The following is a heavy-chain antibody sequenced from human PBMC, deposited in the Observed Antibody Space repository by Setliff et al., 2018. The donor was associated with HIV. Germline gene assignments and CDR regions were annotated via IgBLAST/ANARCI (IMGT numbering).Heavy chain of an antibody. V-gene: IGHV4-4*09. CDR2: IFSSGGT. Sequence: NPSETLSLTCTVSGDSISSYSWNWIRQSPGGGLEWIGFIFSSGGTKYNPSLQSRVTMSIDTSKNQFSLRLTSVTAADTAVYYCARRIDDSGSFPDKNWFDTWGQGSLVTVSS. CDR1: GDSISSYS. D-gene: IGHD3-10*01. CDR3: ARRIDDSGSFPDKNWFDT. J-gene: IGHJ5*02.